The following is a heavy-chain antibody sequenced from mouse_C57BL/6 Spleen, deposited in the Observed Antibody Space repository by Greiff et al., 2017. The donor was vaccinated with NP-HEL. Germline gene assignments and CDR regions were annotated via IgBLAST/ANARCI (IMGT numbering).Heavy chain of an antibody. V-gene: IGHV2-5*01. J-gene: IGHJ4*01. D-gene: IGHD2-3*01. CDR1: GFSLTSYG. CDR2: IWRGGST. CDR3: AKDGYYAYYAMDY. Sequence: VHLVESGPGLVQPSQSLSITCTVSGFSLTSYGVHWVRQSPGKGLEWLGVIWRGGSTDYNAAFMSRLSITKDNSKSQVFFKMNSLQADDIAIYYCAKDGYYAYYAMDYWGQGTSVTVSS.